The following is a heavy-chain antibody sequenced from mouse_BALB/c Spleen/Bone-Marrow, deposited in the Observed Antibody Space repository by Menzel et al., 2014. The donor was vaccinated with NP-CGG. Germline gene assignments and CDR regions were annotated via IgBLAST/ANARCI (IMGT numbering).Heavy chain of an antibody. V-gene: IGHV14-3*02. Sequence: EVQGVESGAELVKPGASVKLSCTASGLNIKDTYMHWVKQRPEQGLEWIGRIDPANGNTKYGPKFQGKATITADTSSNTAYLQLSSLTSEDTAVYYCARWEYYAMDYWGQGTSVTVSS. D-gene: IGHD4-1*01. CDR3: ARWEYYAMDY. J-gene: IGHJ4*01. CDR2: IDPANGNT. CDR1: GLNIKDTY.